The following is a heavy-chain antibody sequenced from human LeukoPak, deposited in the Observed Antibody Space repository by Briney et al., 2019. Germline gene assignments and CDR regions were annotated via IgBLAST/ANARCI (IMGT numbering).Heavy chain of an antibody. CDR1: GGTFSSYA. Sequence: ASVKVSCKASGGTFSSYAISWVRQAPGQGLEWMGGIIPIFGTANYAQKFQGRVTITTDESTGTAYMELSSLRSEDTAVYYCARGANGLITMVRGVTYNWFDPWGQGTLVTVSS. J-gene: IGHJ5*02. V-gene: IGHV1-69*05. CDR2: IIPIFGTA. D-gene: IGHD3-10*01. CDR3: ARGANGLITMVRGVTYNWFDP.